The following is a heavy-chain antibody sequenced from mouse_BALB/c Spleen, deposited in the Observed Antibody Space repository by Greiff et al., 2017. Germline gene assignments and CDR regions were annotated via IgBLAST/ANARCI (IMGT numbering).Heavy chain of an antibody. D-gene: IGHD4-1*01. CDR2: INPSNGGT. Sequence: QVQLQQSGAELVKPGASVKLSCKASGYTFTSYYMYWVKQRPGQGLEWIGEINPSNGGTNFNEKFKSKATLTVDKSSSTAYMQRSSLTSEASAVYYSTRVQTGNYFDYWGQGTTLTVSS. V-gene: IGHV1S81*02. CDR1: GYTFTSYY. CDR3: TRVQTGNYFDY. J-gene: IGHJ2*01.